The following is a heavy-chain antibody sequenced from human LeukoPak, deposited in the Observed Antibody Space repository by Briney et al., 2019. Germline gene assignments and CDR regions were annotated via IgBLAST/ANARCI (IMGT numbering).Heavy chain of an antibody. J-gene: IGHJ5*02. Sequence: GASVKVSCKASGYTFTGYYMNWVRQAPGQGLEWMGWINPNSGRTNYAQNFQGRVTMTRDPSISTAYMELNSLTSNDTAVYYCARTREYSSSWYFPPFDPWGQGTLVTVSP. CDR1: GYTFTGYY. CDR2: INPNSGRT. CDR3: ARTREYSSSWYFPPFDP. D-gene: IGHD6-13*01. V-gene: IGHV1-2*02.